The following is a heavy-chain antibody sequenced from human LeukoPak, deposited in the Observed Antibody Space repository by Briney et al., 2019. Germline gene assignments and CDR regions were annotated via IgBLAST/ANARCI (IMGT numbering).Heavy chain of an antibody. Sequence: GGSLRLSCAASGFTFSSYSMNWVRQTPEKGLEWVSYISSGSSNKYYADSVKGRFTISRDNAKNSLFLQMNSLRVEDTAVYYCARDRTYYYDSSGYLDYWGQGTLVTVSS. V-gene: IGHV3-48*01. D-gene: IGHD3-22*01. CDR3: ARDRTYYYDSSGYLDY. CDR1: GFTFSSYS. J-gene: IGHJ4*02. CDR2: ISSGSSNK.